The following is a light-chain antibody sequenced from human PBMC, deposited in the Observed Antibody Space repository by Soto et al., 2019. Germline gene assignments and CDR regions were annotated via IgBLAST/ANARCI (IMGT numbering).Light chain of an antibody. CDR3: QPYGTFLPWP. Sequence: EIVLTESAATVSVTPRERATLSCRVSLSVSSRLAWYHQKPGQAPSLLIYGASSRATGIPDRFSGSGSETDFTLTISRLEPEDFAVHYCQPYGTFLPWPSGQGTNLDI. J-gene: IGKJ1*01. CDR1: LSVSSR. CDR2: GAS. V-gene: IGKV3-20*01.